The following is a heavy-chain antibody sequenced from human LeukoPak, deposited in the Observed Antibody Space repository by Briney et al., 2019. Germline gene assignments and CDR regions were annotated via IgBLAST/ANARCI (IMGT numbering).Heavy chain of an antibody. CDR1: GFTFSNAW. CDR2: ISGSGGST. J-gene: IGHJ4*02. V-gene: IGHV3-23*01. D-gene: IGHD3-3*01. CDR3: AKDLSYYDFWSGYGPGDY. Sequence: GGSLRLSCAASGFTFSNAWMSWVRQAPGKGLEWVSAISGSGGSTYYADSVKGRFTISRDNSKNTLYLQMNSLRAEDTAVYYCAKDLSYYDFWSGYGPGDYWGQGTLVTVSS.